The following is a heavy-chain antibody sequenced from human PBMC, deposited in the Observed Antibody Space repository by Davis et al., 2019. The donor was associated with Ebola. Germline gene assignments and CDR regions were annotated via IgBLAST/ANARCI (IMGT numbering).Heavy chain of an antibody. CDR1: GFTFSSYE. CDR3: TSDGY. CDR2: ISYDGSSK. V-gene: IGHV3-30-3*01. Sequence: PGGSLRLSCAASGFTFSSYEMHWVRQAPGKGLEWVALISYDGSSKYYADSVKGRFTISRDKSKNTLYLQMNSLRAEDTAVYYCTSDGYWGQGTLVTVSS. J-gene: IGHJ4*02.